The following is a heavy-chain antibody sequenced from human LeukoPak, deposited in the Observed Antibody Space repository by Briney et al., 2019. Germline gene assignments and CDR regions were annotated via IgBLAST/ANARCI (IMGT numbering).Heavy chain of an antibody. CDR1: GFTFSSYA. V-gene: IGHV3-23*01. Sequence: GGSLRLSRAASGFTFSSYAMSWVRQAPGKGLEWVSAISGSGGSTYYADSVKGRFTISRDNSKNTLYLQMNSLRAEDTAVYYCAKAGYCSGGSCYGAWYYFDYWGQGTLVTVPS. CDR2: ISGSGGST. D-gene: IGHD2-15*01. CDR3: AKAGYCSGGSCYGAWYYFDY. J-gene: IGHJ4*02.